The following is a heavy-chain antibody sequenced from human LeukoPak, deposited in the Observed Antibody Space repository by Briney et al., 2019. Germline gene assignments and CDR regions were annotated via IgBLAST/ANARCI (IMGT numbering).Heavy chain of an antibody. CDR1: GFTFSSYA. J-gene: IGHJ4*02. CDR3: NCEVTPRIGFDY. CDR2: ISSSGSTI. Sequence: GGSLRLSCAASGFTFSSYAMSWVRQAPGKGLEWVSYISSSGSTIYYADSVKGRFTISRDNAKNSLYLQMNSLRAEDTAVYYCNCEVTPRIGFDYWGQGTLVTVSS. V-gene: IGHV3-48*04. D-gene: IGHD4-23*01.